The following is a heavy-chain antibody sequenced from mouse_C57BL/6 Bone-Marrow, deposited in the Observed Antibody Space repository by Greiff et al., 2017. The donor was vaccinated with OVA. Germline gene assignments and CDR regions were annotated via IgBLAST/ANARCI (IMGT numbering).Heavy chain of an antibody. CDR1: GFNIKDYY. J-gene: IGHJ1*03. Sequence: VQLQQSGAELVKPGASVKLSCTASGFNIKDYYMHWVKQRTEQGLEWIGRIDPEDGATKYAPKFQGKATINAAQSSNTACRQLSSLTSEDTAVYYCARLDGYYWYFEVWGTGTTVTVSS. V-gene: IGHV14-2*01. CDR3: ARLDGYYWYFEV. CDR2: IDPEDGAT. D-gene: IGHD2-3*01.